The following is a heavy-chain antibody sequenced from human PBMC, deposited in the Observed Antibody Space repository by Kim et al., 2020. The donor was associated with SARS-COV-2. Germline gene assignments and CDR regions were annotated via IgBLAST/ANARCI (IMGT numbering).Heavy chain of an antibody. CDR2: INHSGST. CDR3: ARGSAARLGPWFDP. V-gene: IGHV4-34*01. CDR1: GGSFSGYY. J-gene: IGHJ5*02. D-gene: IGHD6-6*01. Sequence: SETLSLTCAVYGGSFSGYYWSWIRQPPGKGLEWIGEINHSGSTNYNPSLKSRVTISVDTSKNQFSLKLSSVTAADTAVYYCARGSAARLGPWFDPWGQGTLVTVSS.